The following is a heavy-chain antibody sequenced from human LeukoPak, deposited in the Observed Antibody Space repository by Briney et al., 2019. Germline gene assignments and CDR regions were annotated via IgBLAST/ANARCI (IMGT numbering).Heavy chain of an antibody. J-gene: IGHJ5*02. CDR1: GFRVSDYY. D-gene: IGHD3/OR15-3a*01. V-gene: IGHV3-66*02. CDR2: IRDSGEA. Sequence: HAGGSLRLSCAVSGFRVSDYYMSWVRQAPGKGLEWVGLIRDSGEAFYADFARGRFAISRDESENTLYLQMNSLRVEDTAVYFCARYRAANQDWVEFDPWGQGTPVIVSS. CDR3: ARYRAANQDWVEFDP.